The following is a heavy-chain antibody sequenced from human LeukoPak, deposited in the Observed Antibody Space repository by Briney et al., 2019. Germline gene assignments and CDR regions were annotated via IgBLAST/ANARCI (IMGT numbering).Heavy chain of an antibody. Sequence: GGSLRLSCGASGFTFSNYGMHWVRQAPGKGLEWVAFIRHHGGNVYYADSVKGRFTISRENSKNTLYLQMNSLRAEDTAVYYCVRDLNYYGLDYWGQGSLATVSS. CDR1: GFTFSNYG. V-gene: IGHV3-30*02. CDR2: IRHHGGNV. J-gene: IGHJ4*02. D-gene: IGHD3-10*01. CDR3: VRDLNYYGLDY.